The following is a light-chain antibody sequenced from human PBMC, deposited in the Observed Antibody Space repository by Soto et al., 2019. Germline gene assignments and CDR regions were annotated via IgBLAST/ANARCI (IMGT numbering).Light chain of an antibody. CDR2: GAS. CDR3: QQYNNWPYT. Sequence: EIVMTQSPATLSVSPGERATLSCRASQSVGSNLAWYQQKPGQAPRLLISGASTRATGVPGRFSGSGSGTEFTLTISSLQSEDFAVYYCQQYNNWPYTFGQGTKLEIK. CDR1: QSVGSN. V-gene: IGKV3-15*01. J-gene: IGKJ2*01.